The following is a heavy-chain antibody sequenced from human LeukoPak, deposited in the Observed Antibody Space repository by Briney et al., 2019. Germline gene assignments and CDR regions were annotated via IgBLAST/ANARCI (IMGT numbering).Heavy chain of an antibody. CDR1: GFTFSSYS. CDR3: AASSEDMGQWLAFSWFDP. J-gene: IGHJ5*02. CDR2: ISSSSSYI. D-gene: IGHD6-19*01. V-gene: IGHV3-21*01. Sequence: PGGSLRLSCAASGFTFSSYSMNWVRQAPGKGLEWVSSISSSSSYIYYADSVKGRFTVSRDNAKNSLYLQMNSLRAEDTAVYYCAASSEDMGQWLAFSWFDPWGQGTLVTVSS.